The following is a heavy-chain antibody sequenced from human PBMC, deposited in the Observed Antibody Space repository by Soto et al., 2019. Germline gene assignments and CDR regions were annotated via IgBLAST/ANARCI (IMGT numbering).Heavy chain of an antibody. Sequence: GESLKISCKGSGYSFTSYWIAWVRQMPGKGLEWMGIIYPGDSDTRCSPSFQGQVTISADKSISTAYLQWSSLKASDTAMYYCAGGGVRGVITRTRDYYGMDVWGQGTTVTVSS. V-gene: IGHV5-51*01. D-gene: IGHD3-10*01. J-gene: IGHJ6*02. CDR2: IYPGDSDT. CDR1: GYSFTSYW. CDR3: AGGGVRGVITRTRDYYGMDV.